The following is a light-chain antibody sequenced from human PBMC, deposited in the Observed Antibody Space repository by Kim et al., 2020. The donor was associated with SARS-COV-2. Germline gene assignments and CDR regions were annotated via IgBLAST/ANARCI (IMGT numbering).Light chain of an antibody. J-gene: IGKJ4*01. V-gene: IGKV3-20*01. CDR1: QSVSSSY. CDR3: QQYGSSPRLT. Sequence: PGERATLSCRARQSVSSSYLAWYQQKPGQAPRLLIYGASSRATGIPDRFSGSGSGTDFTLTISRLEPEDFAVYYCQQYGSSPRLTLGGGTKVDIK. CDR2: GAS.